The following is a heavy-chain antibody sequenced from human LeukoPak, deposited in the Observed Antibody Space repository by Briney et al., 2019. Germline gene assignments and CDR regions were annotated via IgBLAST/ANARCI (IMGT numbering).Heavy chain of an antibody. Sequence: GGSLRLSCAASGFTFSSYGMHWVCQAPGMGLEWVAVISYDGSNKYYADSVKGRFTISRDNSKNTLYLQMNSLRAEDTAVYYCAAVPAVPEGFFDYWGQGTLVTVSS. D-gene: IGHD2-2*01. V-gene: IGHV3-30*03. CDR2: ISYDGSNK. CDR1: GFTFSSYG. J-gene: IGHJ4*02. CDR3: AAVPAVPEGFFDY.